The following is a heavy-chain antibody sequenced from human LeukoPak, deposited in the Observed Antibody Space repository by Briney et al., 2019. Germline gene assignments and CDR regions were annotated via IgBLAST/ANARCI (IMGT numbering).Heavy chain of an antibody. Sequence: GGSLRLSCAASGFTFSSFEMNWVRQAPGKGLECVSYISSSGSTIYYADSVRGRFTISRDNAKNSLYLEMNSLRAEDTAVYYCARDYTNYGNYYNGMDVWGQGTTVTVSS. CDR3: ARDYTNYGNYYNGMDV. CDR1: GFTFSSFE. V-gene: IGHV3-48*03. CDR2: ISSSGSTI. D-gene: IGHD4-11*01. J-gene: IGHJ6*02.